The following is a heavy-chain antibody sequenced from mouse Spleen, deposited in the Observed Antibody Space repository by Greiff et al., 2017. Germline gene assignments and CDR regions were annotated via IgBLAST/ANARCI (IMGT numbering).Heavy chain of an antibody. Sequence: LVESGASVKISCKASGYSFTGYYMNWVKQSPEKSLEWIGEINPSTGGTTYNQKFKAKATLTVDKSSSTAYMQLKSLTSEDSAVYYCARGGPMDYWGQGTSVTVSS. D-gene: IGHD3-3*01. CDR3: ARGGPMDY. CDR1: GYSFTGYY. J-gene: IGHJ4*01. V-gene: IGHV1-42*01. CDR2: INPSTGGT.